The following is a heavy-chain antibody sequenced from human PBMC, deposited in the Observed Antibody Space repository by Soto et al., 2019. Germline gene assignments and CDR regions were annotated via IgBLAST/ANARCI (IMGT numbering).Heavy chain of an antibody. D-gene: IGHD6-13*01. CDR2: ISSRSTYI. CDR3: ASPRLPAAGDYYYYYGMDV. Sequence: PGGSLRLSCAASGFTFSKYSVNWVRQAPGKGLEWVSSISSRSTYIFYADSVKGRFTISRDNAKNSLYLQMNSLRAEDTGVYYCASPRLPAAGDYYYYYGMDVWGQGTTVTVSS. CDR1: GFTFSKYS. V-gene: IGHV3-21*01. J-gene: IGHJ6*02.